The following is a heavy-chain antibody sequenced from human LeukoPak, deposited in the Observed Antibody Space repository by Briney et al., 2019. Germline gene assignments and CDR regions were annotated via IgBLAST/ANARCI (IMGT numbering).Heavy chain of an antibody. J-gene: IGHJ6*03. V-gene: IGHV1-46*01. CDR1: GYTFTSYY. CDR2: INPSGGST. D-gene: IGHD1-1*01. CDR3: ARALQGEDYYYYMDA. Sequence: ASVKVSCKASGYTFTSYYMHWVRQAPGQGLEWMGIINPSGGSTSYAQKFQGRVTITRNTSISTAYMELSSLRSEDTAVYYCARALQGEDYYYYMDAWGKGTTVTVSS.